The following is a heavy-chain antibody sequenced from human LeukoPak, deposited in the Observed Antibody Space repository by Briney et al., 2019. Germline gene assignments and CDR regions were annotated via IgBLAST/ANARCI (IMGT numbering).Heavy chain of an antibody. CDR1: GYTFSGYY. D-gene: IGHD6-19*01. Sequence: ASVKVSCKASGYTFSGYYMHWVRQAPGQGLEWMGWINPNSGGTNYAQKFQGRVTMTRDTSISTAYTELSRLRSDDTAVYYCARDPKSSGWYRYYSDYWGQGTLVTVSS. V-gene: IGHV1-2*02. CDR2: INPNSGGT. J-gene: IGHJ4*02. CDR3: ARDPKSSGWYRYYSDY.